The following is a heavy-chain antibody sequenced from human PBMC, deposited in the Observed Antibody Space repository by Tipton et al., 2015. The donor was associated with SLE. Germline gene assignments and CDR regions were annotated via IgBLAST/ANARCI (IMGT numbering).Heavy chain of an antibody. Sequence: SLRLSCAASGFTFSSFVMHWVRQAPGKGLEWVAFIRYDGSNKYFADSVKGRFTISRDNSKNTLYLQMNSLRAEDTAVYYCARDRFGNMDVWGKGTTVTVSS. CDR3: ARDRFGNMDV. CDR2: IRYDGSNK. V-gene: IGHV3-30*02. J-gene: IGHJ6*03. D-gene: IGHD3-3*01. CDR1: GFTFSSFV.